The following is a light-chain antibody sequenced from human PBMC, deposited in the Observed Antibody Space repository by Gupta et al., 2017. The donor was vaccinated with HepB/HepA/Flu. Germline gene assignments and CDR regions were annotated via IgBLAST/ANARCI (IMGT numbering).Light chain of an antibody. V-gene: IGKV2-28*01. J-gene: IGKJ2*01. CDR2: LGS. Sequence: DIVMTQSPLSLPVTPGEPASISCRSSQSLLHSNGYNYLDWYLQKPGQSPQLLIYLGSNRASGVPDRFSGSGSGTDFTLKISRVEAEDVGVYYCSQAPQTPYTFGQGTKMEIK. CDR3: SQAPQTPYT. CDR1: QSLLHSNGYNY.